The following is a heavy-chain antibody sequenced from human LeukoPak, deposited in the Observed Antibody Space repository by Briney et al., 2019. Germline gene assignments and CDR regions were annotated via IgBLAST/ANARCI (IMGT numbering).Heavy chain of an antibody. CDR3: ASAGDTSDYFYFSAFDI. V-gene: IGHV5-51*01. Sequence: GESLKISCQGSGYSFTNSWIGWVRQMPGKGLEWMGIIYPGDSDTTYSPSFQGQVTVSADKSISTAYLQWSSLKASDTAMYYCASAGDTSDYFYFSAFDIWGQGTMVTVSS. CDR2: IYPGDSDT. CDR1: GYSFTNSW. J-gene: IGHJ3*02. D-gene: IGHD3-22*01.